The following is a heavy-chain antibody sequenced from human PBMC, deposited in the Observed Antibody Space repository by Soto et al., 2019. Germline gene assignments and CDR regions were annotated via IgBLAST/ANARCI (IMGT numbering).Heavy chain of an antibody. D-gene: IGHD3-16*02. CDR2: ISYDGNTK. CDR1: GFTFTNYP. J-gene: IGHJ4*01. V-gene: IGHV3-30-3*01. CDR3: ARVASRYTATWYVDF. Sequence: PGGSLGLSCAASGFTFTNYPMHWVRKAPGKGLDWVAIISYDGNTKYYADSVKGRFTISRDISKNTLYLQMNSLSPDDTAVYYCARVASRYTATWYVDFWGQGTLVTVSS.